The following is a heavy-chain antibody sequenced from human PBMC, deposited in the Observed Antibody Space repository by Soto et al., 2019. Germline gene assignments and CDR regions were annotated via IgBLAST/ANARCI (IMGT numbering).Heavy chain of an antibody. CDR2: IGRSET. V-gene: IGHV3-23*01. CDR3: AKDAVAGNGDYDWFDP. J-gene: IGHJ5*02. D-gene: IGHD6-19*01. CDR1: RLTCSIYA. Sequence: WGCTGLSRAASRLTCSIYAMSWVGQDPEGWLEWVSTIGRSETYYADSVKGRFTISRDNSKNAVFLQMNSLRVEDTAIYYCAKDAVAGNGDYDWFDPWGQGTLVTVSS.